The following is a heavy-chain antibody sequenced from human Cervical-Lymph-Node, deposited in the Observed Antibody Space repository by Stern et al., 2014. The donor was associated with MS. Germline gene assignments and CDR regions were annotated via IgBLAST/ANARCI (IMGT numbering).Heavy chain of an antibody. V-gene: IGHV4-39*01. CDR1: GGSISSSSYY. D-gene: IGHD6-13*01. CDR2: IYYSGST. J-gene: IGHJ4*02. CDR3: ARSIAAPSFFDY. Sequence: QLVQSGPGLVKPSETLSLTCTVSGGSISSSSYYWGWIRQPPGKGLEWIGSIYYSGSTYYNPSLKSRVTISVDTSKNQFSLKLSSVTAADTAVYYCARSIAAPSFFDYWGQGTLVTVSS.